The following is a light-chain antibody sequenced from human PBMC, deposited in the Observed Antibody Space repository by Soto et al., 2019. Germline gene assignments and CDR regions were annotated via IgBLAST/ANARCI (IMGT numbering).Light chain of an antibody. CDR3: FAYAGSSIWV. J-gene: IGLJ3*02. Sequence: QSALTQPASVSGSPGQSITISCSGSRSDIGSYNNVAWYQQHPGTAPRVRIFGVTKRPSGISDRFFGSKAGSTASLTISGLQDEEEADYFCFAYAGSSIWVFGGGTKVTVL. CDR2: GVT. CDR1: RSDIGSYNN. V-gene: IGLV2-23*02.